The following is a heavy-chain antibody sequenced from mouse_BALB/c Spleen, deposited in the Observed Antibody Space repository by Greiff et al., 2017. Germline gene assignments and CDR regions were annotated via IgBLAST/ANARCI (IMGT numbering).Heavy chain of an antibody. CDR3: ARGGGLRPYAMDY. D-gene: IGHD2-2*01. V-gene: IGHV5-6-5*01. CDR1: GFTFSSYA. J-gene: IGHJ4*01. Sequence: EVKVVESGGGLVKPGGSLKLSCAASGFTFSSYAMSWVRQTPEKRLEWVASISSGGSTYYPDSVKGRFTISRDNARNILYLQMSSLRSEDTAMYYCARGGGLRPYAMDYWGQGTSVTVSS. CDR2: ISSGGST.